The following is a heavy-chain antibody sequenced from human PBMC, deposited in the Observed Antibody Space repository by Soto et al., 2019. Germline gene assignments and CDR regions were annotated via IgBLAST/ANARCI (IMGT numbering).Heavy chain of an antibody. D-gene: IGHD1-20*01. V-gene: IGHV3-7*01. CDR3: VAYNATSQAGFDI. CDR1: GSTFRSCW. CDR2: IKQDVNEK. Sequence: GGSLRLSCTASGSTFRSCWITWGCQGQGKELEWLGNIKQDVNEKYYVDSVKGRFTISGDSTKNSLYFIIDSVRAADTGVYYCVAYNATSQAGFDIWGQGTMVTVSS. J-gene: IGHJ3*02.